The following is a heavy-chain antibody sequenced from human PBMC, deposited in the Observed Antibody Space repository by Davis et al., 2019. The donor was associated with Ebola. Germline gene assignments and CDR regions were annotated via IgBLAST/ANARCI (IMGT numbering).Heavy chain of an antibody. V-gene: IGHV3-23*01. J-gene: IGHJ4*02. Sequence: GESLKISCVGSGRPLDTYPVTWVRQSPGQGLQWVSTILASGTRTYSGDSLKGRFSISRDNSKSTVYLQMGDLRVEDTAIYYCARELGGVPWDSDGGNWGQGARVTVSS. D-gene: IGHD3-16*01. CDR2: ILASGTRT. CDR3: ARELGGVPWDSDGGN. CDR1: GRPLDTYP.